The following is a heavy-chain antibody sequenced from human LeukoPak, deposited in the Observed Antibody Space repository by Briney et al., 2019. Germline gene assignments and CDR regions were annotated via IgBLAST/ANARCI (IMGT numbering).Heavy chain of an antibody. V-gene: IGHV1-2*02. CDR1: GYTFTGYY. CDR3: AREKYYGSGSWDFDY. Sequence: RASVKVSCKASGYTFTGYYMHWVRQAPGQGLEWMGWINPNSGGTNYAQKFQGRVTMTRDTSISTSYMELSRLRSDDTAVYYCAREKYYGSGSWDFDYWGQGTLVTVSS. D-gene: IGHD3-10*01. J-gene: IGHJ4*02. CDR2: INPNSGGT.